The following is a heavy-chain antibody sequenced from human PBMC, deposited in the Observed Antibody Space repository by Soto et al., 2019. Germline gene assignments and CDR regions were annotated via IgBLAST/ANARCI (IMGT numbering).Heavy chain of an antibody. J-gene: IGHJ3*02. CDR2: IYYSGST. Sequence: SETLSLTCTVSGGSASTYYWSWIRQPPGKGLEWIGYIYYSGSTNYNPSLQSRVTISGDTSKNQFSLKLSSMTAADTAMYYCARSLWFGDSLQAFDIWGQGTMVTVSS. D-gene: IGHD3-10*01. V-gene: IGHV4-59*02. CDR3: ARSLWFGDSLQAFDI. CDR1: GGSASTYY.